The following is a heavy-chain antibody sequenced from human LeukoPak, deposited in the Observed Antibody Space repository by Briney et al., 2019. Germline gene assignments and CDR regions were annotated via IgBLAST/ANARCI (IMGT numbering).Heavy chain of an antibody. V-gene: IGHV3-74*01. J-gene: IGHJ4*02. CDR1: GFTFSSYW. CDR3: ARASMPEWPYAPFDY. CDR2: INSDGSST. D-gene: IGHD3-3*01. Sequence: GGSLRLSCAASGFTFSSYWMHWVRQAPGKGLVWVSRINSDGSSTSYADSMKGRFTISRDNAKNTLYLQMNSLRAEDTAVHYCARASMPEWPYAPFDYWGQGTLVTVSS.